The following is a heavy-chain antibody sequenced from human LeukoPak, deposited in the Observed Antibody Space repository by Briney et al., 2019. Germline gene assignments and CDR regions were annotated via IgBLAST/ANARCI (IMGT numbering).Heavy chain of an antibody. CDR1: GITLSNYG. J-gene: IGHJ4*02. V-gene: IGHV3-23*01. CDR2: ISDSSGST. D-gene: IGHD3-3*01. CDR3: AKRGIAIRVILVGFHKEAYYFDS. Sequence: PGGSLRLSCAVSGITLSNYGMSWVRQAPGKGLEWVAGISDSSGSTNYADSVKGRFTISRDNPKNTLYLQMNSLRAEDTAVYFCAKRGIAIRVILVGFHKEAYYFDSWGQGALVTVSS.